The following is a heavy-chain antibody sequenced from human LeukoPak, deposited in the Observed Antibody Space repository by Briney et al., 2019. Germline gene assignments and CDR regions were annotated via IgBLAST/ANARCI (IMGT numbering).Heavy chain of an antibody. Sequence: GASVKVSCQASGYTFTNYFMHWVRQAPGQGLEWMGIINPSGGSTSYAQQFQGRVTMTRDTSTSTVYMELSSARSEDTAVYYCARGDSSGYTVFHYWGKGTLVTVSS. CDR1: GYTFTNYF. D-gene: IGHD3-22*01. CDR3: ARGDSSGYTVFHY. J-gene: IGHJ4*02. CDR2: INPSGGST. V-gene: IGHV1-46*01.